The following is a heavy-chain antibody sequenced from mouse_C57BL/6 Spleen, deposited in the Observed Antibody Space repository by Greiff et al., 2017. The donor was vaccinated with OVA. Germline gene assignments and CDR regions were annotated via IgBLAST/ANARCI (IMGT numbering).Heavy chain of an antibody. CDR3: AREPGISGAFAY. D-gene: IGHD1-3*01. V-gene: IGHV5-4*01. J-gene: IGHJ3*01. Sequence: EVHLVESGGGLVKPGGSLKLSCAASGFTFSSYAMSWVRQTPEKRLEWVATISDGGSYTYYPDNVKGRFTISRDNAKNNLYLQMSHLKSEDTAMYYCAREPGISGAFAYWGQGTLVTVSA. CDR2: ISDGGSYT. CDR1: GFTFSSYA.